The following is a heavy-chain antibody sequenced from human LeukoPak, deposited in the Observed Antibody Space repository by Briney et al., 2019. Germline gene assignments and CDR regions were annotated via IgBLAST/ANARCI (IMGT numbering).Heavy chain of an antibody. CDR3: ARTHYYGSGSYCWFDP. CDR1: GGSISSYY. J-gene: IGHJ5*02. V-gene: IGHV4-59*01. Sequence: SETLSLTCTVSGGSISSYYWSWIRQPPGKGLEWIGYIYYSGSTNYNPSLKSRVTISVDTSKNQFSLKLSSVTAADTAVYYCARTHYYGSGSYCWFDPWGREPWSPSPQ. D-gene: IGHD3-10*01. CDR2: IYYSGST.